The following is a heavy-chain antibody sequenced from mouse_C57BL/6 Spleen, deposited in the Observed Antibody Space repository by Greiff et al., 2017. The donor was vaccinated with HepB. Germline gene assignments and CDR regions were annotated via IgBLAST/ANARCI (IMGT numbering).Heavy chain of an antibody. CDR2: IWSGGST. D-gene: IGHD2-4*01. V-gene: IGHV2-2*01. CDR1: GFSLTSYG. Sequence: VQLVESGPGLVQPSQSLSITCTVSGFSLTSYGVHWVRQSPGKGLEWLGVIWSGGSTDYNAAFISRLSISKDNSKSQVFFKMNSLQADDTAIYYCARNWGYDYDGAWFAYWGQGTLVTVSA. J-gene: IGHJ3*01. CDR3: ARNWGYDYDGAWFAY.